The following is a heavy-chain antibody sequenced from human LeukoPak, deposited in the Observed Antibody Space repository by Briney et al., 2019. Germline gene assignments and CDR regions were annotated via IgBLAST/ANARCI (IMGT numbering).Heavy chain of an antibody. V-gene: IGHV3-13*01. CDR2: IDTVGGT. D-gene: IGHD3-9*01. CDR1: GFTFSRHD. J-gene: IGHJ4*02. Sequence: PGGSLRLSCAASGFTFSRHDMHWVRQATGKGLEWVSAIDTVGGTYYPDSLKGRFTISRENAKNTLYLQMNSLRAEDTAVYYCARGNSQYFDWLLFDYWGQGTLVTVSS. CDR3: ARGNSQYFDWLLFDY.